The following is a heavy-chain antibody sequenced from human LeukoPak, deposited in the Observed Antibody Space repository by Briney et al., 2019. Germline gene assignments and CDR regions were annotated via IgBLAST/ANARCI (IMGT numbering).Heavy chain of an antibody. J-gene: IGHJ4*02. CDR3: ATPVGNQPLDS. CDR1: GYTFTYY. CDR2: INPSGGST. V-gene: IGHV1-46*01. Sequence: ASVKVSCKASGYTFTYYMHWVRQAPGQGLEWMGIINPSGGSTNYAQKFQGRVTMTRDMSTSTVYMELSSLRSEDTAVYYCATPVGNQPLDSWGQGTLVTVSS. D-gene: IGHD4-23*01.